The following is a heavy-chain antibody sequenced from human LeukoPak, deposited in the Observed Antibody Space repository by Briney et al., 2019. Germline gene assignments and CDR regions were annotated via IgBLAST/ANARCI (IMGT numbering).Heavy chain of an antibody. V-gene: IGHV3-21*01. D-gene: IGHD2-2*02. CDR2: ISSSSSYI. CDR1: GFTFSSYT. CDR3: TKPQYTTDAFDV. J-gene: IGHJ3*01. Sequence: GGSLRLSCGASGFTFSSYTMNYVRQAPGKGLEWVSSISSSSSYIYFADSVKGRFTSSRDNAKNSLYLQMNSLRAEDTAVYYCTKPQYTTDAFDVWGQGTMVTVSS.